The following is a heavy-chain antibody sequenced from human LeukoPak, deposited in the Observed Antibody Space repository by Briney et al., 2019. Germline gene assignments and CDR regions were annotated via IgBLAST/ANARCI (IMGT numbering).Heavy chain of an antibody. CDR2: IYHSGST. D-gene: IGHD5-18*01. V-gene: IGHV4-59*12. CDR3: ARDTATGFDY. CDR1: GGSISSYY. Sequence: SETLSLTCTVSGGSISSYYWSWIRQPPGKGLEWIGEIYHSGSTDYNPSLKSRVTISVDKSKNQFSLKLSSVTAADTAVYYCARDTATGFDYWGQGTLVTVSS. J-gene: IGHJ4*02.